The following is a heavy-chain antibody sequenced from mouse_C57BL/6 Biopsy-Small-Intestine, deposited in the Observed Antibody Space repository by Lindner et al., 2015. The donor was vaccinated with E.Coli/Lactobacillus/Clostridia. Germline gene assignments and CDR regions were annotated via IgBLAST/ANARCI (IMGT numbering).Heavy chain of an antibody. V-gene: IGHV1-20*01. CDR1: GYSFTGYF. D-gene: IGHD2-5*01. CDR2: INPYNGDT. CDR3: ARGGSFSNFRYFNV. Sequence: VQLQESGPELVKPGASIKISCKTSGYSFTGYFMNWVKQSHGKSLEWIGRINPYNGDTFYNGKFKGKATLTADKFSSTAYMQLSSLTSEDSAVYFCARGGSFSNFRYFNVWGAGTTVTVSS. J-gene: IGHJ1*01.